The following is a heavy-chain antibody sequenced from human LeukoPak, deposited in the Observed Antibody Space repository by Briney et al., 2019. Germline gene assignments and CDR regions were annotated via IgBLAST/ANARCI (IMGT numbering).Heavy chain of an antibody. CDR1: GFTFSSYA. CDR3: ARGDSSGWYYFDY. CDR2: ISGSGGTT. J-gene: IGHJ4*02. V-gene: IGHV3-23*01. Sequence: GGSLRLSCEASGFTFSSYAMNWVRQAPGKGLEWVSTISGSGGTTYYADSVKGRFTISRDNSKNTLYLQMNSLRAEDTAVYYCARGDSSGWYYFDYWGQGTLVTVSS. D-gene: IGHD6-19*01.